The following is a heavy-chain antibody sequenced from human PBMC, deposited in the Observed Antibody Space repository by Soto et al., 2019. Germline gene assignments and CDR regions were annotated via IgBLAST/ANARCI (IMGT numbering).Heavy chain of an antibody. CDR1: GGSFSGYY. CDR3: ARGAAAGGGYYYYGMDV. D-gene: IGHD6-13*01. V-gene: IGHV4-34*01. J-gene: IGHJ6*02. Sequence: SETLSLTCAVYGGSFSGYYWSWIRQPPGKGLEWIGEINHSGSTNYNPSLKSRVTISVDTSKNQFSLKLSSVTAADTAVYYCARGAAAGGGYYYYGMDVWGQGTTVTVSS. CDR2: INHSGST.